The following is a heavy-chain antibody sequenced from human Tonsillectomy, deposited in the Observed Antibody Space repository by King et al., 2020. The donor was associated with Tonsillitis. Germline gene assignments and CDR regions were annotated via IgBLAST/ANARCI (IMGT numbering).Heavy chain of an antibody. CDR3: ARVDGKIGFTMVVGPIDI. CDR2: INHSGST. D-gene: IGHD3-22*01. CDR1: GGSFSGYS. Sequence: QVQLQQWGAGLLKPSETLSLTCAVYGGSFSGYSWSWIRQSPGKGLEWIGEINHSGSTKYNPSLKSRVTISVDTSKNQFSLKLSSVTAADTAVYYCARVDGKIGFTMVVGPIDIWGQGTMGTVSS. J-gene: IGHJ3*02. V-gene: IGHV4-34*01.